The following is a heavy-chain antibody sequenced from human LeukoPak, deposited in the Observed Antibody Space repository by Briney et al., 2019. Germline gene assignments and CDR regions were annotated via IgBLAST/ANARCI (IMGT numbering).Heavy chain of an antibody. D-gene: IGHD6-13*01. CDR2: ISRDSTTI. CDR3: ARDSGGAAAAD. CDR1: LFSFSDYS. J-gene: IGHJ4*02. V-gene: IGHV3-11*01. Sequence: GGSLRLSCAASLFSFSDYSMAWIRQAPGKGLEWVSYISRDSTTIYSADSVKGRFTISRDNAKNPLYLQMNSLRAEDTAVYYCARDSGGAAAADWGQGTLVTVSS.